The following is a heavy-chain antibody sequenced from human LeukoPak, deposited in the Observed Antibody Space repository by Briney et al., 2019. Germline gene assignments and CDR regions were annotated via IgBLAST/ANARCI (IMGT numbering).Heavy chain of an antibody. D-gene: IGHD1-26*01. J-gene: IGHJ4*02. CDR1: GFTFNGYW. CDR2: IKEDGSAK. V-gene: IGHV3-7*01. Sequence: GGSLRLSCAASGFTFNGYWMSWVRQAPGQGLEWVANIKEDGSAKYYVDSVKGRFIISRDNTKNSLYLQMNSLRIEDTAVYYCVPHLSSGGYSVFHDWGQGTGVTVSS. CDR3: VPHLSSGGYSVFHD.